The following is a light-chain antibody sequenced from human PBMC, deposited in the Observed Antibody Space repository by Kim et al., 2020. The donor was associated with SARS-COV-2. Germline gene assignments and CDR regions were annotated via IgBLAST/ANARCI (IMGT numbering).Light chain of an antibody. CDR3: QQYNSNSRT. CDR2: KAS. V-gene: IGKV1-5*03. Sequence: ASVGDSVTITCRASQYIDMWVAWYQQKPGKAPKFLIYKASSLVDGVPSRFSGSGSGTEFTLTISSLQPDDFATYYCQQYNSNSRTFGQGTKVDIK. J-gene: IGKJ1*01. CDR1: QYIDMW.